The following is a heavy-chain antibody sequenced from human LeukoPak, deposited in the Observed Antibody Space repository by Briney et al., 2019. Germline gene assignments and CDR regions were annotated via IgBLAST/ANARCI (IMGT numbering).Heavy chain of an antibody. CDR2: ISGSGGST. CDR1: GFTFSSYA. V-gene: IGHV3-23*01. CDR3: ARATCSSTSCYTDY. D-gene: IGHD2-2*02. J-gene: IGHJ4*02. Sequence: GGSLRLSCAASGFTFSSYAMSWVRQAPGKGLEWVSAISGSGGSTYYADSVKGRFTISRDNAKNSLYLQMNSLRAEDTALYHCARATCSSTSCYTDYWGQGTLVTVSS.